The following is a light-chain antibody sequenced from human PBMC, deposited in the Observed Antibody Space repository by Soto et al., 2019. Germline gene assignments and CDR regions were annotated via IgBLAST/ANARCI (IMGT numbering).Light chain of an antibody. Sequence: QSVLTQPPSISGAPGQRVTISCTGSGSNIGAGSDVHWYHQLPGTAPKLLIYGNTNRPSGVPDRFSGSKSGTSASLAIAGLQTEDEGDYYCQTYDSSLSGLYVFGTGTKVT. V-gene: IGLV1-40*01. CDR1: GSNIGAGSD. CDR2: GNT. J-gene: IGLJ1*01. CDR3: QTYDSSLSGLYV.